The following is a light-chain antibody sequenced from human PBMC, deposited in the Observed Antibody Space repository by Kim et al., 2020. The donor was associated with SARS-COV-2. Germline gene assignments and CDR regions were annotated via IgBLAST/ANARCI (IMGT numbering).Light chain of an antibody. Sequence: DIQMTQSPSTLSASVGDRVTITCRASQSISSWLAWYQQKPGKVPKVLIYDASTLASGVPSRFSGSGSGTEFTLTISSLQPDDFATYYCQQYDSYSPLTFGQGTKVDIK. CDR3: QQYDSYSPLT. CDR2: DAS. V-gene: IGKV1-5*01. CDR1: QSISSW. J-gene: IGKJ1*01.